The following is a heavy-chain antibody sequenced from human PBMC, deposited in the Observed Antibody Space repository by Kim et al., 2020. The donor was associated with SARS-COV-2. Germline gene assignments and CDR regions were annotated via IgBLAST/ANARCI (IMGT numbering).Heavy chain of an antibody. J-gene: IGHJ3*02. CDR3: ARGRAATIYDALDI. CDR1: GFTFSSYA. V-gene: IGHV3-30*04. CDR2: ISYDENNK. D-gene: IGHD4-17*01. Sequence: GGSLRLSCAASGFTFSSYAMHWVRQAPGKGLEWVAVISYDENNKYYADSVKGRFTISRDNSKNTLYLQMNSLRAEDTAVYYFARGRAATIYDALDIRGQG.